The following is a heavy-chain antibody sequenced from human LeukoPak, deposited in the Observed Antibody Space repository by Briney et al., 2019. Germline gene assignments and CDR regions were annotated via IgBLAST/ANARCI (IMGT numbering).Heavy chain of an antibody. CDR2: IYPGDSDT. Sequence: GESLKISSKGSGYRFTSYWIGWVRQMPGKGLGWRGIIYPGDSDTRYSPSFQGQVPISADKSIRTDYLQWSSLKDSETAMYYCARGDCSSTSCYPGEFDYWGQGTLVTVSS. J-gene: IGHJ4*02. CDR3: ARGDCSSTSCYPGEFDY. V-gene: IGHV5-51*01. D-gene: IGHD2-2*01. CDR1: GYRFTSYW.